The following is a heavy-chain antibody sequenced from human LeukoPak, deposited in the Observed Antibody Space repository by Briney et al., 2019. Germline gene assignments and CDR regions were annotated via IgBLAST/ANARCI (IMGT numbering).Heavy chain of an antibody. CDR1: GFTFSSYG. CDR3: AKEDAPLGGRPGY. V-gene: IGHV3-30*02. D-gene: IGHD3-16*01. J-gene: IGHJ4*02. Sequence: GGSLRLSCAASGFTFSSYGMHWVRQAPGKGLGWVAFIRYDGSDTYYADSVKDRFTISRDNSKTTLYLQMSSLRAEDTAVYYCAKEDAPLGGRPGYWGQGTLVTVSS. CDR2: IRYDGSDT.